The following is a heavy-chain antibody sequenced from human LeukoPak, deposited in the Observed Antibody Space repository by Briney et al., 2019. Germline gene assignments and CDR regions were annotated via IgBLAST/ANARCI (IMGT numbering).Heavy chain of an antibody. Sequence: SETPSLTCTVSGDSFSNHYWNWICQPPGKGLEWIGFWYHSGSTKYNPSLKSRVTISVDTSKNQFFLKLSSVTAADTAVYYCARDKNDAFDIWGQGTMVTVSS. V-gene: IGHV4-59*11. CDR2: WYHSGST. CDR3: ARDKNDAFDI. J-gene: IGHJ3*02. CDR1: GDSFSNHY.